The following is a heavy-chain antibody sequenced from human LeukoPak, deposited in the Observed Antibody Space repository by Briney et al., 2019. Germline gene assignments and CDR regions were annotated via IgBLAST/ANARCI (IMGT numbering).Heavy chain of an antibody. Sequence: SVKVSCKASGGTFSSYAISWVRQAPGQGLEWMGGIIPIFGTANYAQKFQGRVTITADESTSTAYMELSSLRSEDTVVYYCARAPHYDILTGYPHYFDYWGQGTLVTVSS. CDR1: GGTFSSYA. J-gene: IGHJ4*02. CDR3: ARAPHYDILTGYPHYFDY. V-gene: IGHV1-69*13. D-gene: IGHD3-9*01. CDR2: IIPIFGTA.